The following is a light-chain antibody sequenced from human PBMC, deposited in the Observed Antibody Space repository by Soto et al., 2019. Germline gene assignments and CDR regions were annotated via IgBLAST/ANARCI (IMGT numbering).Light chain of an antibody. V-gene: IGKV1-33*01. CDR1: QDINKY. Sequence: DIQMTQSPSSLSASVGARITIPCQASQDINKYLNWYQQKLGKAPKRLIYDASNLQRGVPSRLSGSGAGTPFSWSISSLQPEDIATYYCQQSENGPLTFGGVTKV. J-gene: IGKJ4*01. CDR3: QQSENGPLT. CDR2: DAS.